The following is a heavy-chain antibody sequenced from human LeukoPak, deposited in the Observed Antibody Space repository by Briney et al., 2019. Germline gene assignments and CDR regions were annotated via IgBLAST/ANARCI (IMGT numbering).Heavy chain of an antibody. CDR2: IRSKANSYAT. Sequence: PGGSLRLSCAASGFTFSRDGMSWVRQASGKGLEWVGRIRSKANSYATAYAASVKGRFTISRDDSKNTAYLQMNSLKTEDTAVYYCTRPGGGIAAAVVDHWGQGTLVTVSS. CDR1: GFTFSRDG. V-gene: IGHV3-73*01. CDR3: TRPGGGIAAAVVDH. D-gene: IGHD6-13*01. J-gene: IGHJ5*02.